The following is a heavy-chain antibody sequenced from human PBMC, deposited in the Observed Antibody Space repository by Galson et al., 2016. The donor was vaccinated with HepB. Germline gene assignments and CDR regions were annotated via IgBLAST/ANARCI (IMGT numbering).Heavy chain of an antibody. V-gene: IGHV3-23*01. Sequence: SLRLSCAGSEFTFSNYAMHWVRQAPGKGLEWVSGIGGSGGGTHYADSVKGRFTISRDNSKNTLYLQLNSLRAEDTAIYYCTKDQLIVIVPAAGNWFDPWGQGTLVTVSS. CDR3: TKDQLIVIVPAAGNWFDP. J-gene: IGHJ5*02. CDR1: EFTFSNYA. D-gene: IGHD2-2*01. CDR2: IGGSGGGT.